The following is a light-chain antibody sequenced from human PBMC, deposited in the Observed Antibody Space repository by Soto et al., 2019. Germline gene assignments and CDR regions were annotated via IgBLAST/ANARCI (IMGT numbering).Light chain of an antibody. CDR3: QQYNNWPLWT. CDR1: QSVSSN. J-gene: IGKJ1*01. CDR2: GAS. V-gene: IGKV3-15*01. Sequence: EIVLTQSPGTLSLPPGERATLSCRASQSVSSNLAWYQQKPGQAPRLLIYGASTRATGIPARFSGSGSGTEFTPTISSLQSEDFAVYYCQQYNNWPLWTFGQGTKVDIK.